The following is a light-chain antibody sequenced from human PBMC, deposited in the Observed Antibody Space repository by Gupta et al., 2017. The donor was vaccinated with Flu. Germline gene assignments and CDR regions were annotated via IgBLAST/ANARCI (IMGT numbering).Light chain of an antibody. V-gene: IGKV4-1*01. CDR2: WAS. CDR3: QQYRT. Sequence: DIVMTQSPDSLAVSLGERATINCKSSQSVLYSSNNKNYLAWYQQKPGQPPKLLIYWASTRESGVPDRFXGSXSGTDFXLTISSLQAEDVAVYYWQQYRTCGXGTKVEIK. CDR1: QSVLYSSNNKNY. J-gene: IGKJ1*01.